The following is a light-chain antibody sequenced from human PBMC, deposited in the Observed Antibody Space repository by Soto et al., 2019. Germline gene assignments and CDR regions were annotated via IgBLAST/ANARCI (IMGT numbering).Light chain of an antibody. CDR1: QSVSKLY. CDR2: RAS. Sequence: EIVMTQSPATLSVSPGGKAIFSRRASQSVSKLYLAWYQQKPGQAPRLLIYRASARATGVPARFSGSGSGTEFTLTISSLQSEDFGIYYCQQYDYWWTFGQGTKVDIK. V-gene: IGKV3-15*01. J-gene: IGKJ1*01. CDR3: QQYDYWWT.